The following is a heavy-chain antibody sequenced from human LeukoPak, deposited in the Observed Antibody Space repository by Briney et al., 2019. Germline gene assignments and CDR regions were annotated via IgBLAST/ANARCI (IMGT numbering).Heavy chain of an antibody. CDR3: AKSLLGNYYDSSGYRASAFDI. Sequence: GASLRLSCAASAFTFSTYAMNWVRQAPGKGLEWVSAISGSGGSTYYADSVKGRFTLSRDNSKNPLYLQMNSLRAEDTAVYYCAKSLLGNYYDSSGYRASAFDIWGQGTMVTVSS. CDR2: ISGSGGST. V-gene: IGHV3-23*01. J-gene: IGHJ3*02. D-gene: IGHD3-22*01. CDR1: AFTFSTYA.